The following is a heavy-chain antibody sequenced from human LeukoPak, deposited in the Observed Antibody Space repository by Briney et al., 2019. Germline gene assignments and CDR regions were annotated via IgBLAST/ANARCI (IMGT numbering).Heavy chain of an antibody. CDR1: GFTFSRYT. Sequence: GGSLRLSCAASGFTFSRYTMNWVRQAPGKGLEWVSHISTSGSAMYYADSVKGRFTISRDNAKDSLYLQMNSLRDEDTAVYYCASSGSYRFDYWAQGTLVTVSS. CDR2: ISTSGSAM. D-gene: IGHD1-26*01. V-gene: IGHV3-48*02. J-gene: IGHJ4*02. CDR3: ASSGSYRFDY.